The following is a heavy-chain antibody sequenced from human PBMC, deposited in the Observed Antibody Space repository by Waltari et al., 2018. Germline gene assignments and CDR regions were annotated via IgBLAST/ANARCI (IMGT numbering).Heavy chain of an antibody. CDR1: GYIFTGYS. D-gene: IGHD3-3*01. CDR3: ARGALGRVYYEYYFDS. V-gene: IGHV1-18*01. J-gene: IGHJ4*02. CDR2: IIGYNGNT. Sequence: QVQLVQSGAEVKKPGASVKVSCKTSGYIFTGYSITWVRQAPGQGLECLGWIIGYNGNTKNEQNFQDRVTMTIDTSTTTAYMELRSLRSDDTAVYYCARGALGRVYYEYYFDSWGQGTLVTVSS.